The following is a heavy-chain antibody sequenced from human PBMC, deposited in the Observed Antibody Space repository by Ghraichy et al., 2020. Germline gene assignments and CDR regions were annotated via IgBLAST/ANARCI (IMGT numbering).Heavy chain of an antibody. J-gene: IGHJ4*02. D-gene: IGHD6-13*01. CDR1: GFTFSSYA. CDR2: ISYDGSNK. Sequence: LSLTCAASGFTFSSYAMHWVRQAPGKGLEWVAVISYDGSNKYYADSVKGRFTISRDNSKNTLYLQMNSLRAEDTAVYYCARDGLGSSWFDYWGQGTLVTVSS. CDR3: ARDGLGSSWFDY. V-gene: IGHV3-30-3*01.